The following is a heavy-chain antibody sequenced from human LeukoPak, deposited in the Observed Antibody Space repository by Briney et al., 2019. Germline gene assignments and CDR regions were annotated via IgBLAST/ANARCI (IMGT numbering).Heavy chain of an antibody. CDR1: GGSFSGYY. J-gene: IGHJ5*02. V-gene: IGHV4-34*01. CDR3: ASRYYGSGINWFDP. CDR2: INHSGST. Sequence: PSETLSLTCAVYGGSFSGYYWSCIRQPPGKGLEWIGEINHSGSTNYNPSLKSRVTISVNTSKNQFSLKLSSVTAADTAVYYCASRYYGSGINWFDPWGQGTLVTVSS. D-gene: IGHD3-10*01.